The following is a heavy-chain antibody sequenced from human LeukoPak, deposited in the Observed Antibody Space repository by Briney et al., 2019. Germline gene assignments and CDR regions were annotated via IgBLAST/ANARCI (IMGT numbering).Heavy chain of an antibody. CDR2: ISAYNGNT. D-gene: IGHD4-17*01. J-gene: IGHJ4*02. V-gene: IGHV1-18*01. CDR3: ARDLNGYGEDY. Sequence: ASVKVSCKASGYTFTSYGISWVRQAPGQGLEWMGWISAYNGNTNYAQKLQGRVTMTTGTTTSTAYMELRSLRSDDTAVYYCARDLNGYGEDYWGQGTLVTVSS. CDR1: GYTFTSYG.